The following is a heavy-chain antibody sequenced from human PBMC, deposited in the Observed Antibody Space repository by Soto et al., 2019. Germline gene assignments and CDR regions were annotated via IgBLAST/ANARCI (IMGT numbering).Heavy chain of an antibody. CDR3: ATSLSGYYYNY. Sequence: PGGSLRLSCVASGFTLSNYEMMWVRQAPGKGLEWVSFIHTTGSTIYYADSVKGRVTISRDNAQNSLYLQMDSLRAEDTAVYYCATSLSGYYYNYWGQGTLVTVS. CDR1: GFTLSNYE. D-gene: IGHD3-22*01. CDR2: IHTTGSTI. J-gene: IGHJ4*02. V-gene: IGHV3-48*03.